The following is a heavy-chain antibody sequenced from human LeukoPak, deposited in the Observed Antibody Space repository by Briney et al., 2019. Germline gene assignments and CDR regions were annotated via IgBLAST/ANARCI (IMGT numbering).Heavy chain of an antibody. CDR3: AKWDENFYYMDV. CDR2: ISGSGGGT. Sequence: PGGSLRLSCAASRFTFKMYAMSWVRQAPGKGLEWVSSISGSGGGTFYASSVRGRFTISRDNSKHTVFLRMNGLRAEDTAIYYCAKWDENFYYMDVWGQGTTVTVSS. CDR1: RFTFKMYA. D-gene: IGHD1-26*01. J-gene: IGHJ6*03. V-gene: IGHV3-23*01.